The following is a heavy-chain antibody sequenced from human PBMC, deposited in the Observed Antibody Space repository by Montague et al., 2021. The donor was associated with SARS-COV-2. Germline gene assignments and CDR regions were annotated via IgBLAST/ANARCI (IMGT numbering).Heavy chain of an antibody. CDR3: ARGSVDIVVVVAATPPYFDY. Sequence: SETLSLTCAVYGGSFSGYYWSWIRQPPGKGLEWIGEINHSGSTNYNPSLKSRVTISVDTSKNQFSLKLSSVTAADTAVYYCARGSVDIVVVVAATPPYFDYWGQGTLVPSPQ. CDR2: INHSGST. V-gene: IGHV4-34*01. J-gene: IGHJ4*02. CDR1: GGSFSGYY. D-gene: IGHD2-15*01.